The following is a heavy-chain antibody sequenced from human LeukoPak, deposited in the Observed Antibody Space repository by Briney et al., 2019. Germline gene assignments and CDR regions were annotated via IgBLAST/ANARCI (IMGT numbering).Heavy chain of an antibody. V-gene: IGHV1-2*02. CDR3: ARDGARHSYSSGWAAPDY. CDR1: GYRFTGYY. J-gene: IGHJ4*02. CDR2: INPNSGGT. D-gene: IGHD6-19*01. Sequence: GASVKVSCKTSGYRFTGYYMHWVRQAPGQGLEWMGWINPNSGGTNYAQKFQGRVTMTRDTSISTAYMELSRLRSDDTAVYYCARDGARHSYSSGWAAPDYWGQGTLVTVSS.